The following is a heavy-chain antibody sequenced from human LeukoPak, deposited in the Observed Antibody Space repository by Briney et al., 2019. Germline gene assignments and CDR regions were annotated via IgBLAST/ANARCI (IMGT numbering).Heavy chain of an antibody. CDR3: ARGEQGGFDY. D-gene: IGHD3-16*01. J-gene: IGHJ4*02. CDR2: IKQGGGDK. Sequence: GGSLRLSCVASGFTFSSYWMGWVRPAPGNGLEWVANIKQGGGDKYYVDSVMGRFTISRDDARNSLYLQMNSLRVEDTAVYYCARGEQGGFDYWGQGILVTVSS. V-gene: IGHV3-7*03. CDR1: GFTFSSYW.